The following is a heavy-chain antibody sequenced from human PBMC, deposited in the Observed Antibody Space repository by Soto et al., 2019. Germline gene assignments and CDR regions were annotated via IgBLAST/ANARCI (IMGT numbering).Heavy chain of an antibody. CDR1: GFTFTNYW. J-gene: IGHJ4*02. V-gene: IGHV3-7*01. CDR3: ARDMGVFWNGYPEDGFAY. Sequence: LRLSCAASGFTFTNYWMSWVRQAPGKGLEWVANIKQDGSEKYYADSAKGRFIISRDNAKTSLYLQMNSLRAEDTAVYYCARDMGVFWNGYPEDGFAYWGRGSPVTVSS. D-gene: IGHD3-3*01. CDR2: IKQDGSEK.